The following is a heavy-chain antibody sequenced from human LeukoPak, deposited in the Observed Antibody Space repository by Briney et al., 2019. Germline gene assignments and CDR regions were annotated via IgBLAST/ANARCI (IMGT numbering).Heavy chain of an antibody. V-gene: IGHV3-64D*09. D-gene: IGHD2-15*01. CDR1: GFTLSSYA. Sequence: GGSLRLSCSASGFTLSSYAMHWVRQAPGKGLEYVSAISSNGGSTYYPDSVKGRFTISRDNSKSTLYLQMSSLRTEDTAVYYCVKGPRSYCSGGSCYEDWGQGTLVTVSS. J-gene: IGHJ4*02. CDR3: VKGPRSYCSGGSCYED. CDR2: ISSNGGST.